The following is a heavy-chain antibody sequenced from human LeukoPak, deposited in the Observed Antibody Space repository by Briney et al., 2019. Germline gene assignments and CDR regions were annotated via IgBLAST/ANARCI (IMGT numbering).Heavy chain of an antibody. CDR2: IYTSGST. CDR1: GGSISSYY. D-gene: IGHD6-19*01. CDR3: ARLTEPIAVAGSRWYFDL. V-gene: IGHV4-4*07. Sequence: SETLSLTCTVSGGSISSYYWSWIRQPAGKGLEWIGRIYTSGSTNYNPSLKSRVTMSVDTSKNQFSLKLSSVTAADTAVYYCARLTEPIAVAGSRWYFDLWGRGTLVTVSS. J-gene: IGHJ2*01.